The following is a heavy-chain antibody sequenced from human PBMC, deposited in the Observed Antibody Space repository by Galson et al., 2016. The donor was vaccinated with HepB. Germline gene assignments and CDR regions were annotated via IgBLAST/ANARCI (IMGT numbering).Heavy chain of an antibody. CDR3: ATDHGPSGWLY. CDR1: RFTVSSHY. Sequence: SLRLSCAASRFTVSSHYMGWVRQAPGKGLEWVSIIYPGGETHYADSLKGRFTISRDNSKNTHSLQMNSLRAEDTAVYYCATDHGPSGWLYWGQGTLIIVSS. CDR2: IYPGGET. D-gene: IGHD6-19*01. V-gene: IGHV3-53*01. J-gene: IGHJ4*02.